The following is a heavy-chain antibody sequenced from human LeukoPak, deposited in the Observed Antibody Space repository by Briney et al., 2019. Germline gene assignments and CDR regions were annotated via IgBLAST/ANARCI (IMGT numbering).Heavy chain of an antibody. V-gene: IGHV1-46*03. Sequence: GASVKVSCKASGYTFTSYYMHWVRQAPGQGLEWMGIINLSGVITSYAQTFQGRVTMTRDTSTSTVYMELSSLRSEVTAVYYCARGSRVGVRGPFDPWGQGTLVTVSS. CDR1: GYTFTSYY. CDR2: INLSGVIT. D-gene: IGHD3-10*02. J-gene: IGHJ5*02. CDR3: ARGSRVGVRGPFDP.